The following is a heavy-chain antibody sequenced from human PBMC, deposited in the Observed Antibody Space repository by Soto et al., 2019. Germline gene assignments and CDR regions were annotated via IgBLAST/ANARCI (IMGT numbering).Heavy chain of an antibody. CDR2: ISYDGSDK. J-gene: IGHJ4*02. V-gene: IGHV3-30-3*01. Sequence: AGGSLRLSCAASGFTFSSYAMHWVRQAPGKGLEWVALISYDGSDKDYADSVKGRFTISRDNSRNTLFLQMNSLRAEDTAVYYCARDYYKYYDSSGYYRSPAYWGRGTLVTVSS. CDR3: ARDYYKYYDSSGYYRSPAY. D-gene: IGHD3-22*01. CDR1: GFTFSSYA.